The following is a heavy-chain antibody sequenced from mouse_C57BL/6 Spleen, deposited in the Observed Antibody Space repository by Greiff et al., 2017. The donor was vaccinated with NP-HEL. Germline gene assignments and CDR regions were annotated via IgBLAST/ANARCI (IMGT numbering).Heavy chain of an antibody. CDR2: IWSGGST. Sequence: QVQLQQSGPGLVQPSQSLSITCTVSGFSLTSYGVHWVRQSPGKGLEWLGVIWSGGSTDYNAAFISRLSISKDNSKSQVFFKMNSLQAEDTAIYYCARIYGSSHFDYWGQGTTLTVSS. D-gene: IGHD1-1*01. CDR1: GFSLTSYG. CDR3: ARIYGSSHFDY. J-gene: IGHJ2*01. V-gene: IGHV2-2*01.